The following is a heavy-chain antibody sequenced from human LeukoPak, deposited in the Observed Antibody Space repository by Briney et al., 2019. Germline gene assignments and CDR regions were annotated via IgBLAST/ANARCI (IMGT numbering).Heavy chain of an antibody. CDR2: ISSSGSTI. CDR1: GFTFSDYY. D-gene: IGHD5-18*01. CDR3: ARSSPDTAMAMDY. Sequence: GGSLRLSCAASGFTFSDYYMSWIRQAPGKGLEWVSYISSSGSTIYYADSVKGRFTISRDNAKNSLYLQMNSLRAEDTAVYCCARSSPDTAMAMDYWGQGTLVTVSS. J-gene: IGHJ4*02. V-gene: IGHV3-11*01.